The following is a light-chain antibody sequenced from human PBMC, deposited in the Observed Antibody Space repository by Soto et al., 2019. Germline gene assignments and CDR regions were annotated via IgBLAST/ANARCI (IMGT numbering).Light chain of an antibody. CDR2: GSS. J-gene: IGKJ1*01. CDR3: LQRSSLPWA. CDR1: QDIRIA. V-gene: IGKV1-17*01. Sequence: DIQMTQSPSSLSASVGDRVTITGRASQDIRIALDWFQQKPGKAPMRLIYGSSSLRNGVPSRFSGGGSGTEFTLTIISLQPEDFATYFCLQRSSLPWAFGQGT.